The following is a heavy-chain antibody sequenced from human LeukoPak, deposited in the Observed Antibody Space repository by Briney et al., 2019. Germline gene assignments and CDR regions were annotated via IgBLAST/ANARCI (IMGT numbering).Heavy chain of an antibody. Sequence: SETLSLTCTVSGGSISSYYWSWFRQPPGKGLEWIGYIYCSGSTTYNPSLKSRVTISVDTSKNQFSLKLSSVTAADTAVYYCAGSGDTIGAFDIWGQGTMVTVSS. CDR3: AGSGDTIGAFDI. CDR1: GGSISSYY. V-gene: IGHV4-59*01. CDR2: IYCSGST. J-gene: IGHJ3*02. D-gene: IGHD3-10*01.